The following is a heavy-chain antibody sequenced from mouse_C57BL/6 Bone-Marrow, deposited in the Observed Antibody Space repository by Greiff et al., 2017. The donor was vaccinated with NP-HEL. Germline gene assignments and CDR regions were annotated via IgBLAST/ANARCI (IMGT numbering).Heavy chain of an antibody. J-gene: IGHJ1*03. CDR1: GYTFTSYW. CDR3: ARGPLAYWYFDV. CDR2: IHPNSGST. V-gene: IGHV1-64*01. Sequence: VQLQQPGAELVKPGASVKLSCKASGYTFTSYWMHWVKQRPGQGLEWIGMIHPNSGSTNYNEKFKSKATLTVDKSSSTAYMQLSSLTSEDSAVYYCARGPLAYWYFDVWGTGTTVTVSS.